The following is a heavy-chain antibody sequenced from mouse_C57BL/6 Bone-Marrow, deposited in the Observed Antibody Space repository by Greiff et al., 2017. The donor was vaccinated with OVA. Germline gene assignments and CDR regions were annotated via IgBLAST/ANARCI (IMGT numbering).Heavy chain of an antibody. CDR3: AREGGYYGSSVAY. D-gene: IGHD1-1*01. Sequence: VQLQQPGAELVMPGASVKLSCKASGYTFTSYWMHWVKQRPGQGLEWIGEIDPSDSYTNYNQKFKGKSTLTVDKSSSTAYMQLSSLTSEDSAVYYGAREGGYYGSSVAYWGQGTLVTVSA. J-gene: IGHJ3*01. V-gene: IGHV1-69*01. CDR1: GYTFTSYW. CDR2: IDPSDSYT.